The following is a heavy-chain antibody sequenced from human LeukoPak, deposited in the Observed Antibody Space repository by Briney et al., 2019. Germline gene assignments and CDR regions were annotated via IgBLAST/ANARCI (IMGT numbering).Heavy chain of an antibody. J-gene: IGHJ4*02. CDR2: IYYSGST. CDR3: ARPSRGYSYEFDY. Sequence: SETLSLTCTVSGGSISSSSYYWGWIRQPPGKGLEWIGSIYYSGSTYYNPSLKSRVTISVDTSKNQFSLKLSSVTAADTAVYYCARPSRGYSYEFDYWGQGTLVAVSS. CDR1: GGSISSSSYY. D-gene: IGHD5-18*01. V-gene: IGHV4-39*01.